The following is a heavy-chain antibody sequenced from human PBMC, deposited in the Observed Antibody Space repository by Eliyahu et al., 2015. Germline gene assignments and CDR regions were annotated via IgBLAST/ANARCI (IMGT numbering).Heavy chain of an antibody. Sequence: QVQLVESGGGVVQPGGSLRLSCXASGFSFSSYGMHWVRQAPGKGLEWVAFIRYDGSNKYYADSVKGRFTISRDNSKNTLYLQMNSLRAEDTAVYYCAKDQALAFDYWGQGTLVTVSS. J-gene: IGHJ4*02. CDR1: GFSFSSYG. V-gene: IGHV3-30*02. CDR2: IRYDGSNK. CDR3: AKDQALAFDY.